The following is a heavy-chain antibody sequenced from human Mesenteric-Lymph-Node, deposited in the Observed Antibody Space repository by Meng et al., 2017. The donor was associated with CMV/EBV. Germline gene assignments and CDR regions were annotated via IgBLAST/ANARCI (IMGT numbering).Heavy chain of an antibody. J-gene: IGHJ4*02. CDR1: GGSFSGYY. V-gene: IGHV4-34*01. CDR3: ARYYYGSGSADY. Sequence: TCAVYGGSFSGYYWSWIRQHPGKGLEWIGEINHSGSTNYNPSLKSRVTISVDTSKNQFSLKLSSVTAADTAVYYCARYYYGSGSADYWGQGTLVTVSS. D-gene: IGHD3-10*01. CDR2: INHSGST.